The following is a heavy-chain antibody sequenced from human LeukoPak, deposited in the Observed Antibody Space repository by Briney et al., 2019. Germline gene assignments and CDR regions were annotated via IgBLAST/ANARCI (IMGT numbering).Heavy chain of an antibody. J-gene: IGHJ5*02. V-gene: IGHV3-74*01. CDR1: RFPFNNYW. CDR3: ARAGASGWYAAGWFDP. Sequence: GGSLRLSCAASRFPFNNYWMYWVRQAPGKGLVWVSSINTDGRTTRYAASVQGRFTISRDNAKNTLYLQMNSLSGDDTAVYYCARAGASGWYAAGWFDPWGQGSLVTVSS. CDR2: INTDGRTT. D-gene: IGHD6-19*01.